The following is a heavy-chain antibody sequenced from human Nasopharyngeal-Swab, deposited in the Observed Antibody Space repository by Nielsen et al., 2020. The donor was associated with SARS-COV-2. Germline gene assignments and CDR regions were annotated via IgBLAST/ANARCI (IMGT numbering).Heavy chain of an antibody. CDR2: ISHDADVK. J-gene: IGHJ4*02. V-gene: IGHV3-30*03. Sequence: GGSLRLSCAASGFSITSYGMQWVRQAPGKGLEWVALISHDADVKYYADSVKGRFTISRDNAKNTLYLQMNSLRADDTAVYYCARDVGGRDNYWGQGALVTVSS. D-gene: IGHD2-15*01. CDR1: GFSITSYG. CDR3: ARDVGGRDNY.